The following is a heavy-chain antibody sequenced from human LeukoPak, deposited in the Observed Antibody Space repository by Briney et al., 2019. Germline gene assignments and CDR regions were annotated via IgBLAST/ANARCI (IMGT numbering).Heavy chain of an antibody. CDR3: ATQYCSGGSCLSFDY. CDR1: GGSISTYY. D-gene: IGHD2-15*01. CDR2: IYHSGST. Sequence: SETLSLTCTVSGGSISTYYWNWIRQPPGKGLEWIGYIYHSGSTNYNPSLKSRVTISVDRSKNQFSLKLSSVTAADTAVYYCATQYCSGGSCLSFDYWGQGTLVTVSS. J-gene: IGHJ4*02. V-gene: IGHV4-59*12.